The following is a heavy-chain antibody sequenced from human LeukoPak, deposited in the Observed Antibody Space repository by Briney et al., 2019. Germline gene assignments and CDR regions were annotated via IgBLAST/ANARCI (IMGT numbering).Heavy chain of an antibody. J-gene: IGHJ4*02. D-gene: IGHD4-17*01. CDR2: ISWNSGSI. V-gene: IGHV3-9*03. CDR1: GFTFDDYA. CDR3: ATATVTTYWAFDY. Sequence: PGGSLRLSCAASGFTFDDYAMRWVRQAPGKGLEWVSGISWNSGSIGYADSVKGRFTISRDNAKNSLYLQMNSLRAEDMALYYCATATVTTYWAFDYWGQGTLVTVSS.